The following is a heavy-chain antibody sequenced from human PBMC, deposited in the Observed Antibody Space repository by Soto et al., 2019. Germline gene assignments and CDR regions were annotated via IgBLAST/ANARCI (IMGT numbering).Heavy chain of an antibody. D-gene: IGHD2-15*01. J-gene: IGHJ6*02. CDR3: ASKYCSGGSCYSGDFGYYGMDV. CDR1: GFTFSSYG. Sequence: GSLRLSCAASGFTFSSYGMHWVRQAPGKGLEWVAVIWYDGSNKYYADSVKGRFTISRDNSKNTLYLQMNSLRAEDTAVYYCASKYCSGGSCYSGDFGYYGMDVWGQGTTVTVSS. V-gene: IGHV3-33*01. CDR2: IWYDGSNK.